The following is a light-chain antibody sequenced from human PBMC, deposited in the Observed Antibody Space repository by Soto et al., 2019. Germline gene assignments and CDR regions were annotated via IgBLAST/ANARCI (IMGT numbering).Light chain of an antibody. CDR3: QSYDSSLSGWV. Sequence: QSVLTQPPSVSGAPGQRVTISCTGSSSNIGAGYDVHWYQQLPGTAPKLLIFGNNNRPSGVPDRFSGSKSGTSASLAITGLLAEDEADYYCQSYDSSLSGWVFGGGTKLTVL. CDR2: GNN. CDR1: SSNIGAGYD. J-gene: IGLJ3*02. V-gene: IGLV1-40*01.